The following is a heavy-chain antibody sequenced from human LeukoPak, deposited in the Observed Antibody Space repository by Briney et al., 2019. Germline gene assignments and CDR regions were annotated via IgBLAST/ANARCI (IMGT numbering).Heavy chain of an antibody. CDR3: ARHKDYYYSYMDV. Sequence: SGTLSLTCSVSGDSISTSSYYWGWIRQPPGKGLEWIGTIYYSGSTYYNPSLTSRVTISVDTSKNQFSLKLSSVTAADTAVYYCARHKDYYYSYMDVWGKGTTVTVSS. CDR1: GDSISTSSYY. CDR2: IYYSGST. V-gene: IGHV4-39*01. J-gene: IGHJ6*03.